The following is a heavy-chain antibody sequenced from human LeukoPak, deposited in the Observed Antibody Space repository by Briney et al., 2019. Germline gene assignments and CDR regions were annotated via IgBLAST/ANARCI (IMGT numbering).Heavy chain of an antibody. V-gene: IGHV3-30*02. Sequence: PGGSLRLSCAASGFTFSNYGMHWVRQAPGKGLEWVAVIWYDGSNKYCADSMKGRFTISRDNSKNTLYLQMNSLRAEDTAVYYCAKDRVGYCSGGSCYSEAYWFDPWGQGTLVTVSS. CDR1: GFTFSNYG. D-gene: IGHD2-15*01. CDR2: IWYDGSNK. J-gene: IGHJ5*02. CDR3: AKDRVGYCSGGSCYSEAYWFDP.